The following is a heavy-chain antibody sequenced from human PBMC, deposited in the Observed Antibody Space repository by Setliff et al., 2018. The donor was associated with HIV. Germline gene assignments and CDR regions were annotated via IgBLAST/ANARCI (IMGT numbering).Heavy chain of an antibody. V-gene: IGHV1-18*04. CDR3: ARSGESFTTHFDA. J-gene: IGHJ3*01. CDR1: GYTFTTYG. D-gene: IGHD4-4*01. CDR2: INSYNGNT. Sequence: GASVKVSCKASGYTFTTYGVNWVRQAPGQGLEWMGWINSYNGNTKFAQKFQGRVTMTTDTSTTTAFMELRSLKADDTGIYYCARSGESFTTHFDAWGQGTMVTV.